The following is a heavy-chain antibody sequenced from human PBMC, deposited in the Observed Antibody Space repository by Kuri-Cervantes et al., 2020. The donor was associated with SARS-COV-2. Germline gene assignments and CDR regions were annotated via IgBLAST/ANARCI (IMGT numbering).Heavy chain of an antibody. Sequence: ASVKVSCKASGYTFTGYYMHWVRQAPGQGLEWMGWINPNSGGTNYAQKFQGRVTMTRDTSISTAYMELSRLRSDDTAVYYCARDVCSGGSCYHYYMDVWGKGTTVTFSS. CDR1: GYTFTGYY. CDR3: ARDVCSGGSCYHYYMDV. D-gene: IGHD2-15*01. CDR2: INPNSGGT. V-gene: IGHV1-2*02. J-gene: IGHJ6*03.